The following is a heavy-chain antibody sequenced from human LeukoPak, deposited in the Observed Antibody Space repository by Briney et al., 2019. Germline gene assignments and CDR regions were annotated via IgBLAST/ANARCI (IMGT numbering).Heavy chain of an antibody. CDR1: GFTFRNYV. J-gene: IGHJ4*02. Sequence: PGGSLRLSCAASGFTFRNYVIHWVRQAPGKGLEWVAVIWYDGSNKYYADSVKGRFTISRDNSKNTLYLQMNSLRAEDTAVYYCAREGKLTVGFDYWGQGTLVTVSS. D-gene: IGHD3-10*01. CDR3: AREGKLTVGFDY. V-gene: IGHV3-33*08. CDR2: IWYDGSNK.